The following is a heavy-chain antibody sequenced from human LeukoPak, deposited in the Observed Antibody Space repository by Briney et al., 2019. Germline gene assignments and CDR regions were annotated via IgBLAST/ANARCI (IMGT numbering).Heavy chain of an antibody. CDR3: TTPSFALKVVPAAILVDDAFDI. V-gene: IGHV3-15*01. D-gene: IGHD2-2*01. CDR1: GFTFSSYR. J-gene: IGHJ3*02. Sequence: GGSLRLSCAASGFTFSSYRMSWVRQAPGKGLEWVGRIKSKTDGGTTDYAAPVKGRFTISRDDSKNTLYLQMNSLKTEDTAVYYCTTPSFALKVVPAAILVDDAFDIWGQGTMVTVSS. CDR2: IKSKTDGGTT.